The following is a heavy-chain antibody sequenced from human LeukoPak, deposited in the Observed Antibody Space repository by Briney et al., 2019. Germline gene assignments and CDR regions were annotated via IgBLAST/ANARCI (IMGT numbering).Heavy chain of an antibody. CDR2: TYSGGKT. J-gene: IGHJ4*02. Sequence: GGSLRLSCAASGFTVSSNFLSWVRQAPGKGLEWVSVTYSGGKTYYADSVKGRFTISRDNSKNTLYLQMNSLRAEDTAVYYCARGADRWNYFDYWGRGTLVTVSS. CDR1: GFTVSSNF. CDR3: ARGADRWNYFDY. V-gene: IGHV3-53*01. D-gene: IGHD4-23*01.